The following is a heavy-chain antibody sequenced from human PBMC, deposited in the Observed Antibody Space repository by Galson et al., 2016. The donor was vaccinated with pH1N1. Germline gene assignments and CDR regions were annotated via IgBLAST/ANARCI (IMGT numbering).Heavy chain of an antibody. CDR2: IYAADSDT. CDR3: VGGPLELLLPYFDY. D-gene: IGHD3-3*01. Sequence: QSGAEVKKPGESVKISCKGSGDIFTHNWIAWVRQMPGKGLEWMGIIYAADSDTRYSPSFQGQVTISADKSLNTAYLQWNSLKASDTAMYYCVGGPLELLLPYFDYWGQGTLVTVSS. CDR1: GDIFTHNW. V-gene: IGHV5-51*01. J-gene: IGHJ4*02.